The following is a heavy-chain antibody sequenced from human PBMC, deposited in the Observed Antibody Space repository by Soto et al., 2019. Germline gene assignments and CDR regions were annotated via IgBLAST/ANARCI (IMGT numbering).Heavy chain of an antibody. CDR3: ARDVSYYYDSSGLNY. J-gene: IGHJ4*02. CDR2: ISAYNGNT. Sequence: ASVKVSCKASGYTFTSYGTSWVRQAPGQGLEWMGWISAYNGNTNYAQKIQGRVTMTTDTSTSTAYMELRSLRSDDTAVYYCARDVSYYYDSSGLNYWGQGTLVTVSS. V-gene: IGHV1-18*01. CDR1: GYTFTSYG. D-gene: IGHD3-22*01.